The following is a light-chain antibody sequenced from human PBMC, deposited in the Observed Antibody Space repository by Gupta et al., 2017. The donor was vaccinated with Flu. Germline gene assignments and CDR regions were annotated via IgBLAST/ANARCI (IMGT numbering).Light chain of an antibody. CDR2: KDS. J-gene: IGLJ1*01. Sequence: SYELTQPPSVSVSPGQTARITCSGDALPNQYAYWYQQRPGQAPVLVIYKDSARPSGIPDRFSGSSSGTTVTLTISGVQAEDEADYYCQSADSSGTYVFGPGTKVTVL. CDR1: ALPNQY. V-gene: IGLV3-25*02. CDR3: QSADSSGTYV.